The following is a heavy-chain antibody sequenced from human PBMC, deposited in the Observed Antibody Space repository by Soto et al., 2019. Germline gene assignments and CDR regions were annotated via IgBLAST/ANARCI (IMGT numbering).Heavy chain of an antibody. CDR1: GGSISSYY. CDR3: ASTRYCSGGSCRPIDY. CDR2: IYYSGST. Sequence: TSETLSLTCTVSGGSISSYYWSWIRQPPGKGLEWIGYIYYSGSTNYNPSLKSRVTISVDTSKNQFSLKLSSVTAADTAVYYCASTRYCSGGSCRPIDYWGQGTLVTVSS. V-gene: IGHV4-59*08. D-gene: IGHD2-15*01. J-gene: IGHJ4*02.